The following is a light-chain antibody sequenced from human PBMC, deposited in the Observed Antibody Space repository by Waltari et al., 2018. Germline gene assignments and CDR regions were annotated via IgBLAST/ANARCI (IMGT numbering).Light chain of an antibody. V-gene: IGKV2-28*01. Sequence: IVMTQSPPSLAVTPGEPASIPCRSSQSLLHSHVYNYSDWYRQKPGHSPQLLTYLGSRRASGVPDRCSGSGSGTDFTMQISRVEAEDVGVYYCMQELKMPDTFGQGTRLEIK. J-gene: IGKJ5*01. CDR1: QSLLHSHVYNY. CDR3: MQELKMPDT. CDR2: LGS.